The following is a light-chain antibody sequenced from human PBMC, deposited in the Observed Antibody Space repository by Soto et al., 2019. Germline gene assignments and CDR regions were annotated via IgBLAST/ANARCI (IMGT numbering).Light chain of an antibody. Sequence: QSVLTQPPSVSGAPGQRVTLSCTGSSSNIGAGYDVHWYQQLPTTAPKLLIYGNDNRPSGVPDRFSGSKSGTSASLAITGLQAEDEADYYCQSYDSSLSAYVFGIGTKVTVL. J-gene: IGLJ1*01. CDR3: QSYDSSLSAYV. CDR2: GND. V-gene: IGLV1-40*01. CDR1: SSNIGAGYD.